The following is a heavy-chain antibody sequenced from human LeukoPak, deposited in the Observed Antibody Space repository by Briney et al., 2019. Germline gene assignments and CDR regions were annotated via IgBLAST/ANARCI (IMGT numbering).Heavy chain of an antibody. CDR3: AMGEEYYYDSSGLEY. CDR1: GFTFRSYR. D-gene: IGHD3-22*01. V-gene: IGHV3-21*01. CDR2: ISSGGSCI. Sequence: GGSLRLSCAASGFTFRSYRMNWVRHAPGKGLVWVSPISSGGSCIYYADSVKGRFTISRDNAKNTLYLQMNSLRAEATAVYYCAMGEEYYYDSSGLEYWGQGTLVTVSS. J-gene: IGHJ4*02.